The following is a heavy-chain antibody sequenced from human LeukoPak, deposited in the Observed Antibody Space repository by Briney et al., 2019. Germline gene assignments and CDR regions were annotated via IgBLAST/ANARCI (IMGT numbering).Heavy chain of an antibody. CDR1: GFTFSSYA. CDR2: ISGSGGST. CDR3: AKDSLTAAGLNYYFDY. D-gene: IGHD6-13*01. V-gene: IGHV3-23*01. Sequence: GGSLRLSCTASGFTFSSYAMSWVRQAPGKGLEWVSAISGSGGSTYYADSVKGRFTISRDNSKNTLYLQMNSLRAEDTAVYYCAKDSLTAAGLNYYFDYWGQGTLVTVSS. J-gene: IGHJ4*02.